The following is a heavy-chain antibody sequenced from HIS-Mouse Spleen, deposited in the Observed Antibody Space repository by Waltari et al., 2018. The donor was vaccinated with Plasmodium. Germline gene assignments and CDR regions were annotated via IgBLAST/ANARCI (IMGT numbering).Heavy chain of an antibody. CDR1: GFTFSSYG. Sequence: AASGFTFSSYGMHWVRQAPGKGLEWVAVISYDGSNKYYADSVKGRFTISRDNSKNTLYLQMNSLRAEDTAVYYCAKAQGVINFDYWGQGTLVTVSS. V-gene: IGHV3-30*18. J-gene: IGHJ4*02. CDR2: ISYDGSNK. D-gene: IGHD3-16*01. CDR3: AKAQGVINFDY.